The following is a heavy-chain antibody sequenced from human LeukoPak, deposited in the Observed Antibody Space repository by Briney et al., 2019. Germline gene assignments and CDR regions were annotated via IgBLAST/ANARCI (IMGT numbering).Heavy chain of an antibody. Sequence: ASVKVSCKASGYTFTSYGISWVRQAPGQGLEWMGWISAYDGSTNYAQKFQGRVTMTTDPSTSTAYMELRSLRSDDTALYYCAREAGSGSWYPFDYWGQGTLVTVSS. CDR2: ISAYDGST. CDR3: AREAGSGSWYPFDY. D-gene: IGHD6-13*01. CDR1: GYTFTSYG. V-gene: IGHV1-18*01. J-gene: IGHJ4*02.